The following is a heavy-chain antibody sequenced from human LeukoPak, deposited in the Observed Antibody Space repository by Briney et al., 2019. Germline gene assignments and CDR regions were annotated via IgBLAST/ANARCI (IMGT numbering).Heavy chain of an antibody. Sequence: PSETLSLTCTVSGGSISSYYWSWIRQPPWKGLEWIGYIYYSGSTNYNPSLKSRVTISVDTSKNQFSLKLSSVTAADTAVYYCARDLGSSWYDAFDIWGQGTMVTVSS. CDR3: ARDLGSSWYDAFDI. V-gene: IGHV4-59*01. CDR1: GGSISSYY. CDR2: IYYSGST. D-gene: IGHD6-13*01. J-gene: IGHJ3*02.